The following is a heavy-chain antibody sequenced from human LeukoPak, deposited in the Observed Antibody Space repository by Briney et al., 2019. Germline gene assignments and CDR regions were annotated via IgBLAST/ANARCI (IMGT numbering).Heavy chain of an antibody. D-gene: IGHD3-22*01. CDR1: GGSISSYY. CDR3: ARQSISGSSLSYFDY. Sequence: PSETLSLTCTVSGGSISSYYWSWIRQPPGKGLEWIGNIYDSGSTNYNPSLKSRVTISVDTSKNQCSLKLSSVAAADTAVYYCARQSISGSSLSYFDYWGQGTLVNVSS. V-gene: IGHV4-59*01. CDR2: IYDSGST. J-gene: IGHJ4*02.